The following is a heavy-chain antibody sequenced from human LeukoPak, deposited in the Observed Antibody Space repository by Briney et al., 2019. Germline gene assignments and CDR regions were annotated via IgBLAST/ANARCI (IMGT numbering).Heavy chain of an antibody. J-gene: IGHJ4*01. CDR1: GFTFNVFH. CDR3: ARASGGWDLDY. Sequence: PGGSLRLSCAASGFTFNVFHMNWVRQAPGKRLEWISSITSSGTYITYADSIQGRFTISRDNAKNSLYLQMNSLRVDDTALYYCARASGGWDLDYWGHGTLVTVSS. CDR2: ITSSGTYI. V-gene: IGHV3-21*01. D-gene: IGHD1-26*01.